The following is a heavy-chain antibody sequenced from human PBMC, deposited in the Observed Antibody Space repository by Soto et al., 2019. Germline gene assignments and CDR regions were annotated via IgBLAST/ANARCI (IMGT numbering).Heavy chain of an antibody. J-gene: IGHJ6*02. CDR2: INPNSGGT. Sequence: ASVKVSCKASGYTFTGYYMHWVRQAPGQGLEWMGWINPNSGGTNYAQKFQGWVTMTRDTSISTAYMELSRLRSDDTAVYYCARGYSSSWYPYYYYGMDVWGQGTTVTVSS. CDR1: GYTFTGYY. V-gene: IGHV1-2*04. D-gene: IGHD6-13*01. CDR3: ARGYSSSWYPYYYYGMDV.